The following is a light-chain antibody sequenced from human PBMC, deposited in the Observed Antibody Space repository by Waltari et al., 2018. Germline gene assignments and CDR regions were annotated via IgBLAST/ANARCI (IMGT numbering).Light chain of an antibody. CDR2: EVI. CDR3: SSYAGLKV. V-gene: IGLV2-8*01. CDR1: SSAIGNSKY. J-gene: IGLJ2*01. Sequence: QSALTQPPSASGSPGQSVTLSCTGTSSAIGNSKYVSWYQQHPGKAPKLMIYEVIKRPSGVPDRFSGSKSGNTASLTVSGLQAEDEAVYYCSSYAGLKVFGGGTKLTVL.